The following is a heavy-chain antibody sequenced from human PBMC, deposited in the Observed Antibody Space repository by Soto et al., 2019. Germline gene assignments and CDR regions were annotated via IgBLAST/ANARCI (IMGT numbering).Heavy chain of an antibody. J-gene: IGHJ4*02. D-gene: IGHD6-19*01. CDR1: NGSTTSDS. CDR3: ARRSRSSSGCYFFDY. CDR2: VYYNGVT. Sequence: PSETLSLTCTVSNGSTTSDSWSWIRQPPGKRLEWIGYVYYNGVTNYNPSLKSRVTISLETSLNQFSLKLSSVTAADTAVYYCARRSRSSSGCYFFDYWGQGTLGTVSS. V-gene: IGHV4-59*13.